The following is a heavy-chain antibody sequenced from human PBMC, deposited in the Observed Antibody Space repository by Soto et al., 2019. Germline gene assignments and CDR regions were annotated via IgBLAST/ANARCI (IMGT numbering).Heavy chain of an antibody. J-gene: IGHJ5*02. V-gene: IGHV4-59*01. D-gene: IGHD5-12*01. CDR3: VRGLGIVATITRGVNHWFDP. CDR2: IYYSGST. CDR1: GGSISSYY. Sequence: PSETLSLTCTVSGGSISSYYWSWIRQPPGKGLEWIGYIYYSGSTNYNPSLKSRVTISVDTSKNQFSLKLSSVTAADTAVYYCVRGLGIVATITRGVNHWFDPWGQGTLVTVSS.